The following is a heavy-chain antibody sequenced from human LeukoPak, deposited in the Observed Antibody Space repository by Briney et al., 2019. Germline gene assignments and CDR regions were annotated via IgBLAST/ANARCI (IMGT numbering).Heavy chain of an antibody. Sequence: SETLSLTCAVSGGSISSGGYSWSWIRQPPGKGLEWIGYIYHSGSTYYNPSLKSRVTISVDRSKNQFSLKLSSVTAADTAVYYCAREDTMVRGVIIKAYYGMDVWGQGTTVTVSS. J-gene: IGHJ6*02. CDR3: AREDTMVRGVIIKAYYGMDV. CDR2: IYHSGST. V-gene: IGHV4-30-2*01. CDR1: GGSISSGGYS. D-gene: IGHD3-10*01.